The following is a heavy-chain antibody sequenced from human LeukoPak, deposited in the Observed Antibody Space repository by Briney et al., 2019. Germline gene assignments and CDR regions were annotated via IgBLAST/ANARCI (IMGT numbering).Heavy chain of an antibody. CDR1: GFTVSSNY. V-gene: IGHV3-53*01. Sequence: PGGSLRLSCAASGFTVSSNYMSWVRQAPGKGLEWVSVIYSGGSTYYADSVKGRFTISRDNSKNTLYLQMNSLRAEDTAVYYCARGTPDILTGYYNRGPPSYYMDVWGKGTTVTISS. CDR2: IYSGGST. D-gene: IGHD3-9*01. CDR3: ARGTPDILTGYYNRGPPSYYMDV. J-gene: IGHJ6*03.